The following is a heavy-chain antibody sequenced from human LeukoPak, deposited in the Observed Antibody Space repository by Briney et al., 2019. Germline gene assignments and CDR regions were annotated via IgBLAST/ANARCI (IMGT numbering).Heavy chain of an antibody. CDR2: IWNDGNKK. D-gene: IGHD6-19*01. CDR1: GFTFSYYG. Sequence: GTSLRLSCAASGFTFSYYGMHWVRRAPGMGLERVAVIWNDGNKKYYADSVKGRFTISRDNSKNTLYLQMNSLRAEDTAIYYCARAIYSGGWYGGDYWGQGTLVTVSS. V-gene: IGHV3-33*01. CDR3: ARAIYSGGWYGGDY. J-gene: IGHJ4*02.